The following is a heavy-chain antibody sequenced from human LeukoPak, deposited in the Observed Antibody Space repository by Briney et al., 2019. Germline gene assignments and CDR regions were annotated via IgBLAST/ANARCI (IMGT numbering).Heavy chain of an antibody. J-gene: IGHJ4*02. CDR2: IYSAGST. CDR1: GFSVSSNH. CDR3: ATWSYSSGVDY. Sequence: PGGALRLSCAAYGFSVSSNHMTWVRQAPGKGLEWVSLIYSAGSTYYADSVKGRFTISRDNSKNTLYLQMNSLRADDTAVYYCATWSYSSGVDYWGQGTLVTVSS. V-gene: IGHV3-53*01. D-gene: IGHD6-19*01.